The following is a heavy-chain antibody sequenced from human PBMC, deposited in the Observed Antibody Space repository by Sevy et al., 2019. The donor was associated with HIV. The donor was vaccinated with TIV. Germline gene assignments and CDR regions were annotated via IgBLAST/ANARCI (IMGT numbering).Heavy chain of an antibody. V-gene: IGHV1-18*01. CDR1: GYTFTSYG. CDR2: ISAYNGNT. Sequence: ASVKVSCKASGYTFTSYGISWVRQAPGQGLEWMGWISAYNGNTNYAQKLQGRVTMTTDTSTSTAYMELRSLRSDDTAVYYCARDGPRIAAAGPVLYWVQGTLVTVSS. CDR3: ARDGPRIAAAGPVLY. D-gene: IGHD6-13*01. J-gene: IGHJ4*02.